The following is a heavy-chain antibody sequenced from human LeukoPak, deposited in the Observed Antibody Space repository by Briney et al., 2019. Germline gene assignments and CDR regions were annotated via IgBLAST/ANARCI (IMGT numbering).Heavy chain of an antibody. CDR3: ARGLAAAGHLTAVDY. J-gene: IGHJ4*02. CDR1: GGSISSGGYY. CDR2: IYYSGST. D-gene: IGHD6-13*01. Sequence: PSQTLSLTCTVSGGSISSGGYYWSWVRQHPGKGLEWIGYIYYSGSTNYNPSLKSRVTISVDTSKNQFSLKLSSVTAADTAVYYCARGLAAAGHLTAVDYWGQGTLVTVSS. V-gene: IGHV4-31*03.